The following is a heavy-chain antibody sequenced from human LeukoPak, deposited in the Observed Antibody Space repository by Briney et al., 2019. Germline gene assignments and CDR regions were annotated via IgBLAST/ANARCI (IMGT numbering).Heavy chain of an antibody. CDR2: IDHTGDT. V-gene: IGHV4-34*01. D-gene: IGHD4-11*01. J-gene: IGHJ5*02. CDR1: GGALSGHY. Sequence: PSETLSLTCAVHGGALSGHYWTWVRQPPGKGLEWVGEIDHTGDTNYQPSLKSPVTMSVDTSKNQFSLKLRSVTAAETAMYYCAKGRRVRNYEYWFDPWGQGTLVTVSS. CDR3: AKGRRVRNYEYWFDP.